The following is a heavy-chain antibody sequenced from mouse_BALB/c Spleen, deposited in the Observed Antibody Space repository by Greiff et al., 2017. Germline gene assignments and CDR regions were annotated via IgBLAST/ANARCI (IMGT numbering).Heavy chain of an antibody. Sequence: VQLQQPGAELVRPGASVKLSCKASGYTFTSYWINWVKQRPGQGLEWIGNIYPSDSYTNYNQKFKDKATLTVDKSSSTAYMQLSSPTSEDSAVYYCTRCGYYYAMDYWGQGTSGTVSS. V-gene: IGHV1-69*02. CDR2: IYPSDSYT. J-gene: IGHJ4*01. CDR1: GYTFTSYW. CDR3: TRCGYYYAMDY.